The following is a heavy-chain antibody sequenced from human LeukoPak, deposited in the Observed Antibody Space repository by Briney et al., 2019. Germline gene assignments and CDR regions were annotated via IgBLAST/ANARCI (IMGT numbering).Heavy chain of an antibody. V-gene: IGHV1-18*01. Sequence: ASVKVSCKASGYTFTSYGISWVRQAPGQGLEWMGWISAYNGNTNYAQKLQGRVTMTTDTSTSTAYMELGSLRSDDTAVYYCAIYYYDSSGYAAFDIWGQGTMVTVSS. CDR3: AIYYYDSSGYAAFDI. CDR2: ISAYNGNT. D-gene: IGHD3-22*01. J-gene: IGHJ3*02. CDR1: GYTFTSYG.